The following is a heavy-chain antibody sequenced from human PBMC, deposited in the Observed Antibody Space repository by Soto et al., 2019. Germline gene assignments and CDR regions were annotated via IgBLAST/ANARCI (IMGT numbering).Heavy chain of an antibody. J-gene: IGHJ4*02. D-gene: IGHD2-15*01. V-gene: IGHV3-21*01. CDR2: ISSSSSHI. CDR3: AREWMVAPDY. CDR1: GCTFSSYS. Sequence: GGSLRLSYAASGCTFSSYSMNWVRQAPGKGLEWVSSISSSSSHIYYADSVKGRFTISRDNAKNSLYLQMNSLRAEDTAVYYCAREWMVAPDYWGQGTLVPVSS.